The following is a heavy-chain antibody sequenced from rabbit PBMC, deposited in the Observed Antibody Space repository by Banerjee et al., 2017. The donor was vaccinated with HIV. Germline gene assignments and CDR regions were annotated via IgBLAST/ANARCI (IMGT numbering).Heavy chain of an antibody. D-gene: IGHD4-2*01. CDR2: IYTGDGNT. J-gene: IGHJ4*01. Sequence: QEQLEESGGGLVKPGASLTLTCTASGFSFSSSYYMCWVRQAPGKGLEWIACIYTGDGNTHYASWAKGRFTISKTSSTVDLKMTSLTVADTATYFCARDAGYAGSNLWGRAPWSPS. CDR1: GFSFSSSYY. V-gene: IGHV1S45*01. CDR3: ARDAGYAGSNL.